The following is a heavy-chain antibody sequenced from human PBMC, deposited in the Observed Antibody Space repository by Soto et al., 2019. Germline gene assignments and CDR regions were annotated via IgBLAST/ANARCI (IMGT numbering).Heavy chain of an antibody. CDR2: IYPGDSDT. CDR3: ATRTRGAGSYYNYYYGMDV. CDR1: GYSFTSYW. J-gene: IGHJ6*02. D-gene: IGHD3-10*01. V-gene: IGHV5-51*01. Sequence: GESLKISCKGSGYSFTSYWIGWVRQMPGKGLEWMGIIYPGDSDTRYSPSFQGQVTISADKSISTAYLQWSSLKASDTAMYYCATRTRGAGSYYNYYYGMDVCGQGTPVTVSS.